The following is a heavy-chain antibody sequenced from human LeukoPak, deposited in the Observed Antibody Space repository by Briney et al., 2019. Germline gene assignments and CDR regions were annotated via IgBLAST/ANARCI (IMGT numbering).Heavy chain of an antibody. CDR2: IYYSGST. D-gene: IGHD6-25*01. CDR3: ARQVGAEQRLAPMDV. J-gene: IGHJ6*02. V-gene: IGHV4-59*08. CDR1: GGSISSYY. Sequence: SETLSLTCTVSGGSISSYYWSWIRQPPGKGLEWIGYIYYSGSTNYNPSLKSRVTISVDTSKNQFSLKLSSVTAADTAVYYCARQVGAEQRLAPMDVWGQGTTVTVSS.